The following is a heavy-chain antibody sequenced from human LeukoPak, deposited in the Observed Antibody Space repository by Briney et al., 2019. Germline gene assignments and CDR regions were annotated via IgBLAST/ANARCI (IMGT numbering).Heavy chain of an antibody. J-gene: IGHJ5*02. CDR1: GGSISSGSYY. V-gene: IGHV4-61*02. CDR2: IYTCGST. D-gene: IGHD2-15*01. Sequence: KPSQTLSLTCTVSGGSISSGSYYWGWIRQPAGKGLEWIVRIYTCGSTNYNPSLRSRVTISVDTSKNQFSLKLSSVTAADTAVYYCARDPLGYCSGGSCYTNWFDPWGQGTLVTVSS. CDR3: ARDPLGYCSGGSCYTNWFDP.